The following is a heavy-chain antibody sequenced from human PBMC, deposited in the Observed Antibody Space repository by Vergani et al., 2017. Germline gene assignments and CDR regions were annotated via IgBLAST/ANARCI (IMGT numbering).Heavy chain of an antibody. CDR3: ARDPRGPDYYGSGSYYPYNWFDP. J-gene: IGHJ5*02. CDR1: GGTFSSYA. D-gene: IGHD3-10*01. V-gene: IGHV1-69*13. Sequence: QVQLVQSGAAVKKPGASVKVSCKASGGTFSSYAISWVRQAPGQGLEWMGGIIPIFGTANYAQKFQGRVTITADESTSTAYMELSSLRSEDTAVYYCARDPRGPDYYGSGSYYPYNWFDPWGQGTLVTVSS. CDR2: IIPIFGTA.